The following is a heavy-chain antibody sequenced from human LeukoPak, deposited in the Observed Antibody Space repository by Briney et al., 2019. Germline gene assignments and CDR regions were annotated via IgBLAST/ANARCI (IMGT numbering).Heavy chain of an antibody. D-gene: IGHD6-6*01. CDR3: ARRRYSSSFYYYYYMDV. CDR2: INPNSGNT. J-gene: IGHJ6*03. CDR1: GYTFTIYD. Sequence: ASVKVSCKASGYTFTIYDVNCVRQATGQGRWWMGWINPNSGNTCYAQKFQGRVTMTRNTSISTAYMELSSLRSEDTAVCYCARRRYSSSFYYYYYMDVWGKGTTVTVSS. V-gene: IGHV1-8*01.